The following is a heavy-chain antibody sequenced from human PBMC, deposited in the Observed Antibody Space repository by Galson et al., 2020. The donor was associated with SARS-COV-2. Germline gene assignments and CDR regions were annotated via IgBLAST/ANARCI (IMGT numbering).Heavy chain of an antibody. CDR2: ISWNSDNI. V-gene: IGHV3-9*01. CDR1: GFTFNDYA. D-gene: IGHD2-15*01. CDR3: AKDPEFGPMGFGSGWLDP. J-gene: IGHJ5*02. Sequence: TGGSLRLSCAASGFTFNDYAMHWVRQPPGKGLEWVSGISWNSDNIAYADSVKGRFTISRDNAKNSLYLQMNSLRTEDTAFYYCAKDPEFGPMGFGSGWLDPWGQGTLVIVSS.